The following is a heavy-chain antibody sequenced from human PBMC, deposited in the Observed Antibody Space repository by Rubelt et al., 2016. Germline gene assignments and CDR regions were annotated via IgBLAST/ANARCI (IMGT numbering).Heavy chain of an antibody. CDR2: ISSGGNT. Sequence: EVQLVESGGGLVQPGGSLRLSCAASGFTVSSNYMSWVRQAPGKGLEWVSVISSGGNTYYADSVEGRFTVPRDNSKNTVNLQMNSLRAEDTAVYYCARDGGGSGWYVWGQGTLVTVSS. J-gene: IGHJ4*02. V-gene: IGHV3-66*01. D-gene: IGHD6-19*01. CDR1: GFTVSSNY. CDR3: ARDGGGSGWYV.